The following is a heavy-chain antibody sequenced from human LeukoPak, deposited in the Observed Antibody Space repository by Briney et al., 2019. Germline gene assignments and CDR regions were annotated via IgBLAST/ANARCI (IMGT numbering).Heavy chain of an antibody. CDR2: SSSSSSFM. CDR3: ARDLLGMPTTAIDY. V-gene: IGHV3-21*01. CDR1: GFTFSTYS. Sequence: GGSLTLSCAASGFTFSTYSMNWVRQAPGKGLEWVSSSSSSSSFMYYADSVKGRFTISRDNAKNSLYLQMNSLTAEDTAVYYCARDLLGMPTTAIDYWGQGTLVTVSS. J-gene: IGHJ4*02. D-gene: IGHD1-1*01.